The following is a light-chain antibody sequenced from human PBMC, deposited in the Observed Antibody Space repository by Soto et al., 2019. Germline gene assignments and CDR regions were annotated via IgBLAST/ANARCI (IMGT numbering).Light chain of an antibody. Sequence: DIQMTQSPSALSASVGDRVTITCRASQSSTNYVNWYQHKPGQAPNLLIYAASTLQAGVPSRVRGSGSGTDFTLTISSLQPEDFATYFCQQSNSSPPTFGGGTKVEIK. CDR2: AAS. V-gene: IGKV1-39*01. J-gene: IGKJ4*01. CDR1: QSSTNY. CDR3: QQSNSSPPT.